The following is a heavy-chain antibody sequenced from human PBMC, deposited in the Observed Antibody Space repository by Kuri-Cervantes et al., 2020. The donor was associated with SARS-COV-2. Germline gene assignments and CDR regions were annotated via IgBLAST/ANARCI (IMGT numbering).Heavy chain of an antibody. J-gene: IGHJ4*02. Sequence: KVFCKGSGYSFTSYWIGWVRQMPGKGLEWMGIIYPGDSDTRYSPSFQGQVTISADKSISTAYLQWSSLKASDTAMYYCARRRDFWSGSPFDYWGQGTLVTVSS. CDR3: ARRRDFWSGSPFDY. CDR1: GYSFTSYW. V-gene: IGHV5-51*01. CDR2: IYPGDSDT. D-gene: IGHD3-3*01.